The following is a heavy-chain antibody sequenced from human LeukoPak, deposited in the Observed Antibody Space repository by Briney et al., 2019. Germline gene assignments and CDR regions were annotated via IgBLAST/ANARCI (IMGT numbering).Heavy chain of an antibody. D-gene: IGHD7-27*01. V-gene: IGHV3-74*01. Sequence: GGALTLSCTAYGFIFSSYWMHWDRQPPGKGLEWVSRMNSDGSSTNYADSVKGRLTISRDNAKNTLYLQMNGLRVEDTAVYYCVRDLVYGTGDQRFDYWGQGTLVTVSS. CDR3: VRDLVYGTGDQRFDY. CDR1: GFIFSSYW. J-gene: IGHJ4*02. CDR2: MNSDGSST.